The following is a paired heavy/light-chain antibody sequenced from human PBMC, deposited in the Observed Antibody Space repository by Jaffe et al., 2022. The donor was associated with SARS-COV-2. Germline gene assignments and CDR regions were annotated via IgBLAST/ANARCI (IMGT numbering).Light chain of an antibody. CDR2: GAS. CDR3: QQSSNFPYT. J-gene: IGKJ2*01. V-gene: IGKV1-39*01. Sequence: DIQMTQSPSSLSASVGDRVTITCRASQDISNFLNWYQQKPGKAPKFLIYGASSLQSGVPSRFSGSGSATDFTLTITSLQPEDFATYYCQQSSNFPYTFGQGTKLEI. CDR1: QDISNF.
Heavy chain of an antibody. CDR2: VNNDGSTT. CDR3: VRGRFCSRATCSRKTDWFAH. CDR1: GFIFSNYW. Sequence: EVQLVESGGGLVQPGGSLRLSCAASGFIFSNYWMNWVRQGPGKGLVWVACVNNDGSTTNYADSVKGRVTISRDNAKDTLFLQMSSLRAEDTAIYYCVRGRFCSRATCSRKTDWFAHWGQGALVTVSS. D-gene: IGHD2-2*01. J-gene: IGHJ5*02. V-gene: IGHV3-74*01.